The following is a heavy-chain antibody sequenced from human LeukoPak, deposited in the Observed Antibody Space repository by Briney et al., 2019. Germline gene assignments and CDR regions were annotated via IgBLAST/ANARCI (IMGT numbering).Heavy chain of an antibody. Sequence: SETLSLTCTVSGYSISSGYYWGWIRQPPGKGLEWIGSIYYSGTTHYNPSLESRVTISVDTSKNQFSLKLASVTAADTAIYYCAKGAGGFSYYNWFDPWGQGTLVTVSS. J-gene: IGHJ5*02. CDR1: GYSISSGYY. V-gene: IGHV4-38-2*02. D-gene: IGHD5-18*01. CDR3: AKGAGGFSYYNWFDP. CDR2: IYYSGTT.